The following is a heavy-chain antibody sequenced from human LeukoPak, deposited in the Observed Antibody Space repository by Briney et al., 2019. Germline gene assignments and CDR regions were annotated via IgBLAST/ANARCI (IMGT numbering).Heavy chain of an antibody. CDR1: GFTFSSYS. D-gene: IGHD1-1*01. J-gene: IGHJ3*02. CDR2: ISSSSSTI. Sequence: PGGSLRLSCAASGFTFSSYSMNWVRQAPGKGLEWVSYISSSSSTIYYADSVKGRFTISRDNAKNSQYLQMNSLRAEDTAVYYCAREVEHAFDIWGQGTMVTVSS. CDR3: AREVEHAFDI. V-gene: IGHV3-48*01.